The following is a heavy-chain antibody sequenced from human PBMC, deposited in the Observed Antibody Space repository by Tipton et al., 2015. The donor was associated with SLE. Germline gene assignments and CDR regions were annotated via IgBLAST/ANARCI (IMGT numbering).Heavy chain of an antibody. Sequence: TLSLTCTVSGGSISSHYWSWIRQPPGKGLEWIGYIYYSGSTNYNPSLKSRVTISVDTSKNQFSLKLSSVTAADTAVYYCATSPSGSLYYFDYWGQGTLATVSS. V-gene: IGHV4-59*11. J-gene: IGHJ4*02. CDR3: ATSPSGSLYYFDY. CDR1: GGSISSHY. CDR2: IYYSGST. D-gene: IGHD1-26*01.